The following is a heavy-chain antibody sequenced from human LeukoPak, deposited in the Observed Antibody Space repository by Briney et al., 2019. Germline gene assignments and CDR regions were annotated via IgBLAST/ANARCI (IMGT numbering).Heavy chain of an antibody. D-gene: IGHD3-10*01. CDR2: ISADGGST. J-gene: IGHJ4*02. CDR3: AKESGKFDY. Sequence: GGSPRLSCVASGLNFDDSAMHWVRQAPGKGLEWVSLISADGGSTFSADSVKGRFSISRDNIKNSLYLQMNSLRSEDTAMYYCAKESGKFDYWGQGSPVSLSS. CDR1: GLNFDDSA. V-gene: IGHV3-43*02.